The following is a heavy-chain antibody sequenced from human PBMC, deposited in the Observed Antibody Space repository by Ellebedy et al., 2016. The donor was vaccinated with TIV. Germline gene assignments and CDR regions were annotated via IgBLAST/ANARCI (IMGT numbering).Heavy chain of an antibody. CDR2: TSAYNGNT. CDR1: GYTFTSHG. V-gene: IGHV1-18*04. D-gene: IGHD1-26*01. CDR3: ARGGLGATTLTDY. J-gene: IGHJ4*02. Sequence: ASVKVSCKASGYTFTSHGISWVRQAPGQGLEWMGWTSAYNGNTDFAQKLQGRVTMTTDTSTSTAYMELKSLGSDDTAVYYCARGGLGATTLTDYWGQGTLVTVSS.